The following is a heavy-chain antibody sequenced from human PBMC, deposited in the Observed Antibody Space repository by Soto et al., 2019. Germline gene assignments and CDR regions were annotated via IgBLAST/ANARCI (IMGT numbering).Heavy chain of an antibody. V-gene: IGHV1-69*01. J-gene: IGHJ4*02. CDR2: IIPIFGTA. Sequence: QVQLVQSGAEVKKPGSSVKVSCKASGGTFSSYAISWVRQAPGQGLEWMGGIIPIFGTANYAQKFQGRVTITADESTSTAYMELSSLRSEDTAVYYCARASVYAKYNWKDETDDYWGQGTLVTVSS. D-gene: IGHD1-1*01. CDR1: GGTFSSYA. CDR3: ARASVYAKYNWKDETDDY.